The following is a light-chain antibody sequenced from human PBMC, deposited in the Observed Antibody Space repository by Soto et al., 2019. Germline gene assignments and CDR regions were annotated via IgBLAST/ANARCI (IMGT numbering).Light chain of an antibody. CDR3: QQLNSYVT. CDR1: QGISSY. Sequence: DIQLTQSPSFLSASVGDRVTITCRASQGISSYLAWYQQKPGKAPKLLIYAASTLQSGVPSRFSGSGSGTEFTLTISILQPEDFATYYCQQLNSYVTFGPGTKVDIK. V-gene: IGKV1-9*01. J-gene: IGKJ3*01. CDR2: AAS.